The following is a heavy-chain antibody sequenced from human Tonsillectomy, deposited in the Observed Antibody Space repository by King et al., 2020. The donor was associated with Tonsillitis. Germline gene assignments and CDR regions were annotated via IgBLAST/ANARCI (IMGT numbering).Heavy chain of an antibody. CDR1: GGSISSSAYY. J-gene: IGHJ5*02. D-gene: IGHD4-11*01. CDR3: AGHTVGGNWFDP. V-gene: IGHV4-39*01. CDR2: IYFTGST. Sequence: LQLQESGPGLVKPSETLSLTCTVSGGSISSSAYYWGWIRQPPGKGLEWIGNIYFTGSTYYNPSLKSRVTISVDASKTHFSLRLSSVTAADTAVYYCAGHTVGGNWFDPWGQGTLVTVSS.